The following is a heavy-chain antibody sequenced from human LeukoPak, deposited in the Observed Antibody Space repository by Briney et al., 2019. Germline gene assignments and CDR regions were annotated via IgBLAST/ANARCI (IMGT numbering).Heavy chain of an antibody. J-gene: IGHJ4*02. CDR1: GYTLTELS. V-gene: IGHV1-24*01. Sequence: ASVKVSCKVSGYTLTELSMHWVRQAPGKGLGWMGGFDPEDGETIYAQKFQGRVTMTEDTSTDTAYMELSSLRSEDTAVYYCATYDYVWGSYRYPFDYWGQGTLVTVSS. CDR3: ATYDYVWGSYRYPFDY. CDR2: FDPEDGET. D-gene: IGHD3-16*02.